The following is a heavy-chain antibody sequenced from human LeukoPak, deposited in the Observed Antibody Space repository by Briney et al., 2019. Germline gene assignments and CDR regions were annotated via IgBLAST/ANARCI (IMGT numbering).Heavy chain of an antibody. D-gene: IGHD3-22*01. J-gene: IGHJ4*02. Sequence: SQTLSLTCTVSGGSISSGSYYWSWIRQPAGKGLEWIGRIYTSGSTNYNPSLKSRVTISVDTSKNQFSLKLSSVTAADTAVYYCARTSGYYSDYWGQGTLVTVSS. V-gene: IGHV4-61*02. CDR1: GGSISSGSYY. CDR3: ARTSGYYSDY. CDR2: IYTSGST.